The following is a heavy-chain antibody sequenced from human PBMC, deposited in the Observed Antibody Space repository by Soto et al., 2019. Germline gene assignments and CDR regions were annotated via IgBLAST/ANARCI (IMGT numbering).Heavy chain of an antibody. J-gene: IGHJ4*02. V-gene: IGHV4-39*07. CDR2: VFSSGRT. CDR3: ARLEYYGSGSYWFFDY. CDR1: GGSISSSSYY. Sequence: SETLSLTCSVSGGSISSSSYYWGWIRQPPGKGLEWIGNVFSSGRTFYSSSLKSRVTISLDASNHQFSLKVTSVTAADSAVYYCARLEYYGSGSYWFFDYWGQGTLVTVSS. D-gene: IGHD3-10*01.